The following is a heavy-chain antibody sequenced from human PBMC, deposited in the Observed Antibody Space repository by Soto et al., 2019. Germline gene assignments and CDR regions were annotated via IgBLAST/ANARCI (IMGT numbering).Heavy chain of an antibody. D-gene: IGHD2-2*01. CDR1: GFTFDNYE. CDR3: ARDYGGSSTTCDYLDV. CDR2: IGMTGSPI. V-gene: IGHV3-48*03. Sequence: GGSLRLSCGGYGFTFDNYEMNWVRQAPGKGPEWLSYIGMTGSPIYYADSVRGRFTISRDNAKNSLYLQMNGLRAEDTAVYYCARDYGGSSTTCDYLDVWGQGTTVTVSS. J-gene: IGHJ6*03.